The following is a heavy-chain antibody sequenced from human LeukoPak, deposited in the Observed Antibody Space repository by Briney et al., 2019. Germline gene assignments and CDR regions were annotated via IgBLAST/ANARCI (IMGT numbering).Heavy chain of an antibody. CDR3: ASRVPAGGFDY. CDR1: GFTFSSYS. CDR2: ISSSSSYI. Sequence: GGSLRLSCAASGFTFSSYSMNWVRQAPGKGLEWVSSISSSSSYIYYADSVKGRFTISRDNAKNSLYLQMNSLRAEDTAVYYCASRVPAGGFDYWGQGTLVTVSS. D-gene: IGHD6-19*01. V-gene: IGHV3-21*01. J-gene: IGHJ4*02.